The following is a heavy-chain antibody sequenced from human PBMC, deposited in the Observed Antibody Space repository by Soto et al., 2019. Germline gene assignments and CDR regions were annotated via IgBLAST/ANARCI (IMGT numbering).Heavy chain of an antibody. D-gene: IGHD3-3*01. CDR2: IYYSGST. V-gene: IGHV4-61*01. CDR1: GGSVSSGSYY. Sequence: PSETLSLTCTVSGGSVSSGSYYWSWIRQPPGKGLEWIGYIYYSGSTNYNPSLKSRVTISVDTSKNQFSLKLSSVTAADTAVYYCAREGEDGFWSGYYPSDYYGMDVWGQGTTVTVSS. J-gene: IGHJ6*02. CDR3: AREGEDGFWSGYYPSDYYGMDV.